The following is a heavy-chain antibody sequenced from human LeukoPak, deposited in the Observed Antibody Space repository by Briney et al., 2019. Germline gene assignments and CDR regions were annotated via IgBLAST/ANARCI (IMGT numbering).Heavy chain of an antibody. Sequence: PSETLSLTCTVSGGSISSGGSYWRWIRQHPGKGLEWIVYIYYSGSTYYNPSLKSRVTISVDTSKNQSSLKLSSVTAADTAVYYCAREGSGYSTPYCYFDLWGRGTLVTVSS. CDR3: AREGSGYSTPYCYFDL. CDR1: GGSISSGGSY. D-gene: IGHD3-3*01. J-gene: IGHJ2*01. V-gene: IGHV4-31*03. CDR2: IYYSGST.